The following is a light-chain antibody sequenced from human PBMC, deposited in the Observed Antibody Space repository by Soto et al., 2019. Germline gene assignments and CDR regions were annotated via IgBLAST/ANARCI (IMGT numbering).Light chain of an antibody. CDR1: QSISSY. CDR2: AAS. J-gene: IGKJ5*01. Sequence: DIQMTQSPSSLSASVGDRVTVTCRASQSISSYLNWYQQKPGKAPKLLIYAASSLQSGVPSRFSGSGSGTDFTLTISSLQPEDFATYYCQQSYTITFGQGTRLEIK. CDR3: QQSYTIT. V-gene: IGKV1-39*01.